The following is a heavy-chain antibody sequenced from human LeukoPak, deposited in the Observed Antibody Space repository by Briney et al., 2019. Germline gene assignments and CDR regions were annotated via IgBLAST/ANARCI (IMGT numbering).Heavy chain of an antibody. D-gene: IGHD3-22*01. V-gene: IGHV3-7*01. J-gene: IGHJ4*02. CDR1: GFTFSIYW. Sequence: GGSLRLSCAASGFTFSIYWMTWVRQAPEKGLEWVANIKQDGSEKYYVDSVKGRFTISRDNAKNSLFLQMNSLRVEDTAVYYCARVSYYDSSGYSDYWGQGTLVTVSS. CDR2: IKQDGSEK. CDR3: ARVSYYDSSGYSDY.